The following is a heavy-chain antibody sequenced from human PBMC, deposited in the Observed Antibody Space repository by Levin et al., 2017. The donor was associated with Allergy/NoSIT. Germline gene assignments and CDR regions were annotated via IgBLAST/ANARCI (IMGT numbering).Heavy chain of an antibody. J-gene: IGHJ4*02. V-gene: IGHV4-34*01. CDR1: GGSFSGYY. CDR2: INHSGST. Sequence: GSLRLSCAVYGGSFSGYYWSWIRQPPGKGLEWIGEINHSGSTNYNPSLKSRVTISVDTSKNQFSLKLSSVTAADTAVYYCASFGIAVAGTGGYWGQGTLVTVSS. CDR3: ASFGIAVAGTGGY. D-gene: IGHD6-19*01.